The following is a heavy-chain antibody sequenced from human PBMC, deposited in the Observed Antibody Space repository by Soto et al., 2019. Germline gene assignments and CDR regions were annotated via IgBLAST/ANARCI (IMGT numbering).Heavy chain of an antibody. D-gene: IGHD5-12*01. Sequence: SETLSLTCAVYGGSFSGYYWSWIRQPPGKGLEWIGEINHSGSTNYNPSLKSRVTISVDTSKNQFSLKLSSVTAADTAVYYCARVRNIAAKNWFDPWGQGTLVTVSS. CDR1: GGSFSGYY. J-gene: IGHJ5*02. V-gene: IGHV4-34*01. CDR3: ARVRNIAAKNWFDP. CDR2: INHSGST.